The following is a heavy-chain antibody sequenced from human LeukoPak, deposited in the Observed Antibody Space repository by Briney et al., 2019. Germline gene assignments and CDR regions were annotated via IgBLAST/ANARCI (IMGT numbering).Heavy chain of an antibody. CDR1: GGSISSYY. V-gene: IGHV4-59*08. Sequence: SETLSLTCTVSGGSISSYYWTWIRQPPGKGLEWIGYIYNSESTNYNPSLKSRVTISVDTSKSQFSLNLSSVTAADTAMYYCARLWSTDCSGGSCPHQPNSWGQGTLVTVSS. CDR3: ARLWSTDCSGGSCPHQPNS. D-gene: IGHD2-15*01. J-gene: IGHJ4*02. CDR2: IYNSEST.